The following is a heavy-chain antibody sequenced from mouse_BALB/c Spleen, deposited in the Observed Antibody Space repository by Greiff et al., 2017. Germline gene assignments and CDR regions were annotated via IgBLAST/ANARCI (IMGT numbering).Heavy chain of an antibody. CDR1: GDSITSGY. V-gene: IGHV3-8*02. CDR3: ARAYYGSSYAMDY. J-gene: IGHJ4*01. Sequence: VQLKESGPSLVKPSQTLSLTCSVTGDSITSGYWNWIRKFPGNKLEYMGYISYSGSTYYNPSLKSRISITRDTSKNQYYLLLNSVTTEDTATYYCARAYYGSSYAMDYWGQGTSVTVSS. D-gene: IGHD1-1*01. CDR2: ISYSGST.